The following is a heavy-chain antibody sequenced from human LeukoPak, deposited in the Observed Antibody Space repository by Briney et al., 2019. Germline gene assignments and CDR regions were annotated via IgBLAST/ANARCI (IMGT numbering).Heavy chain of an antibody. CDR3: ATGSYGDYFFDF. D-gene: IGHD4-17*01. J-gene: IGHJ4*02. V-gene: IGHV3-48*04. CDR1: GFTFSSYS. CDR2: ISSSGTTI. Sequence: GGSLRLSCAASGFTFSSYSMSWVRQAPGKGLEWVSYISSSGTTIYYADSVRGRFTISRDNAKNSLYLQMNSLRADDTAVYYCATGSYGDYFFDFWGQGTLVTVSS.